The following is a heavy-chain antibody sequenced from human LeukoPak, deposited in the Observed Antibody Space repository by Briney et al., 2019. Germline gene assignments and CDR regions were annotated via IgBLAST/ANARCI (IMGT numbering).Heavy chain of an antibody. J-gene: IGHJ5*02. Sequence: KPSETLSLTCTVSGGSISSYYWSWIRQPPGKGLEWIGSIYYSGSTYYNPSLKSRVTMSVDTSKNQFSLKLSSVTAADTAVYYCATPVVVTADNWFDPWGQGTLVTVSS. CDR1: GGSISSYY. V-gene: IGHV4-59*04. D-gene: IGHD2-21*02. CDR3: ATPVVVTADNWFDP. CDR2: IYYSGST.